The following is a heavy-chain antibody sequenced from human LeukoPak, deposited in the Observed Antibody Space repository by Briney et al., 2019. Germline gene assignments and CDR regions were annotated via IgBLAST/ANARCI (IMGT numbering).Heavy chain of an antibody. V-gene: IGHV4-59*01. CDR3: ARRTYFYDSSGYYFDY. Sequence: SETLSLTCIVSRGSISSYYWSWIRQPPGKGLECIGYIYYSGSTNYNPSLKSRVTISVDTSKNQFSLKLSSVTAADTAVYYCARRTYFYDSSGYYFDYWGQGTLVTVS. CDR2: IYYSGST. J-gene: IGHJ4*02. D-gene: IGHD3-22*01. CDR1: RGSISSYY.